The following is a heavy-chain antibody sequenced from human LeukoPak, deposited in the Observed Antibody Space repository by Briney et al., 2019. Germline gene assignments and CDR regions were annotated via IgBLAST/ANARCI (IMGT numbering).Heavy chain of an antibody. CDR3: VKRLTLGDLSIKGAFAL. CDR2: MNPNSGNT. CDR1: GYTFTSYD. Sequence: ASVKVSCKASGYTFTSYDINWVRQATGQGLEWMGWMNPNSGNTGYAQKFQGRVTMTRNTSISTAYMELSSLRVEDSAMYYCVKRLTLGDLSIKGAFALWGQGTMVTVAS. V-gene: IGHV1-8*01. D-gene: IGHD3-16*02. J-gene: IGHJ3*01.